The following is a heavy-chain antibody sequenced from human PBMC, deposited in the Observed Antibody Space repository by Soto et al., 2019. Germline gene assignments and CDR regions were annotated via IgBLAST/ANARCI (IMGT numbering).Heavy chain of an antibody. CDR3: ARGEEWPRPEPYYYGMDV. Sequence: PSETLSLTCTVSGGSISSGGYYWSWIRQHPGKGLEWIGYIYYSGSTYYNPSLKSRVTISVDTSKNQFSLKLSSVTAEDTAVYYCARGEEWPRPEPYYYGMDVWGQGTTVTVSS. D-gene: IGHD3-3*01. CDR1: GGSISSGGYY. J-gene: IGHJ6*02. CDR2: IYYSGST. V-gene: IGHV4-31*03.